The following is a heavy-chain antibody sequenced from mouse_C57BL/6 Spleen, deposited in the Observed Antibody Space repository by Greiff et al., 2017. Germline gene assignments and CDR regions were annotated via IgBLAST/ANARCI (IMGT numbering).Heavy chain of an antibody. V-gene: IGHV10-1*01. CDR2: IRSKSNNYAT. J-gene: IGHJ4*01. CDR3: VRHRPSYAMDY. CDR1: GFSFNTYA. Sequence: EVQGVESGGGLVQPKGSLKLSCAASGFSFNTYAMNWVRQAPGKGLEWVARIRSKSNNYATYYADSVKDRFTISRDDSESMLYLQMNNLKTEDTAMYYCVRHRPSYAMDYWGQGTSVTVSS.